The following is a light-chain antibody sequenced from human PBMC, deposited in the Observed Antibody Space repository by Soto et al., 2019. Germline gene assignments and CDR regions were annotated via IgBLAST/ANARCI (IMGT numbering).Light chain of an antibody. CDR2: DAS. J-gene: IGKJ5*01. V-gene: IGKV3-11*01. CDR3: QQRSTFT. Sequence: EIVLTQSPATLSLSPGERATLSCRASQSVSGYLAWYQQKPGQAPRLLIYDASNRATGIPARFSGSGSGTDFTLTISSLEPEDFVVYYCQQRSTFTFGQGTRLEIK. CDR1: QSVSGY.